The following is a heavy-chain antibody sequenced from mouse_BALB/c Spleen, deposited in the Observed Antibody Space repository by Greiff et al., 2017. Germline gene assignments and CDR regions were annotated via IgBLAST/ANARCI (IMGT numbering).Heavy chain of an antibody. D-gene: IGHD2-1*01. CDR3: AREYGTYWYFDV. V-gene: IGHV2-9*02. CDR1: GFSLTSYG. CDR2: IWAGGST. J-gene: IGHJ1*01. Sequence: VKLVESGPGLVAPSQSLSITCTVSGFSLTSYGVHWVRQPPGKGLEWLGVIWAGGSTNYNSALMSRLSISKDNSKSQVFLKMNSLQTDDTAMYYCAREYGTYWYFDVWGAGTTVTVSS.